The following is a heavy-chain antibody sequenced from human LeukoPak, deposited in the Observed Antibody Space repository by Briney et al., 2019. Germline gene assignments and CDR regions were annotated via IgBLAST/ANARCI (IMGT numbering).Heavy chain of an antibody. V-gene: IGHV4-59*01. D-gene: IGHD3-10*01. Sequence: SETLSLTCTVSGGSISSYYWNWIRQPPGKGLEWIGYSYYSGSTNYNPSLKSRVTISVDTSKNKFSLKLSSVTAADTAVYYCARSLYYYGSDRFDIWGQGTMVTVSS. J-gene: IGHJ3*02. CDR1: GGSISSYY. CDR3: ARSLYYYGSDRFDI. CDR2: SYYSGST.